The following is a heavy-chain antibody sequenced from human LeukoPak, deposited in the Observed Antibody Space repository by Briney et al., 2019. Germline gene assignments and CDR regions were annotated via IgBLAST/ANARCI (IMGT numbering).Heavy chain of an antibody. D-gene: IGHD3-22*01. CDR2: ISYDGSKK. CDR3: ARGYYYDSNGAFDI. J-gene: IGHJ3*02. CDR1: GFTFSSYA. V-gene: IGHV3-30-3*01. Sequence: PGGSLRLSCAASGFTFSSYAMHWVRQAPGKGLEWVAVISYDGSKKYYADSVKGRFTISRDNSKNTLYLQMNSLRAEDTAVYYCARGYYYDSNGAFDIWGQGTMVTVSS.